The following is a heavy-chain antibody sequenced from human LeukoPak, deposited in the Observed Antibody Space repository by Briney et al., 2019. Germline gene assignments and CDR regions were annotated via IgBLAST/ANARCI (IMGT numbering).Heavy chain of an antibody. D-gene: IGHD5-24*01. Sequence: SETLSLTCAVYGGSFSGYYWSWIRQPPGKGLEWIGEINHGGSTNHNPSLKSRVTISVDTSKNQFSLKLSSVTATDTAVYYCARGWKATISYWGQGTLVTVSS. V-gene: IGHV4-34*01. CDR2: INHGGST. CDR1: GGSFSGYY. CDR3: ARGWKATISY. J-gene: IGHJ4*02.